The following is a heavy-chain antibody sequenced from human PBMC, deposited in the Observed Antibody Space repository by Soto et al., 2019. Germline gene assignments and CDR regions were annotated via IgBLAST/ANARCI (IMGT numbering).Heavy chain of an antibody. D-gene: IGHD6-19*01. CDR3: ARDKSSSGWGGEFDY. CDR2: ISYDGSNK. V-gene: IGHV3-30-3*01. CDR1: GFTFSSYA. Sequence: QVQLVESGGDVVQPGRSLRLSCAASGFTFSSYAMHWVRQAPGKGLEWVAVISYDGSNKYYADSVKGRFTISRDNSKNTLYLQMNSLRAEDTAVYYCARDKSSSGWGGEFDYWGQGTLVTVSS. J-gene: IGHJ4*02.